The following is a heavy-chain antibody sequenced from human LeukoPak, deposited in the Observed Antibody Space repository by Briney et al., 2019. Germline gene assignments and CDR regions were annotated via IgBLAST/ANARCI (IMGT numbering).Heavy chain of an antibody. CDR2: MNPKSGNT. CDR1: GYTFTSYD. CDR3: AREVGYYGSGSYNWFDP. J-gene: IGHJ5*02. Sequence: ASVKVSCKASGYTFTSYDINWVRQATGQGLEWMGWMNPKSGNTGYAQKFQGRVTMTRNTSISTAYMELSSLRSEDTAVYYCAREVGYYGSGSYNWFDPWGQGTLVTVSS. V-gene: IGHV1-8*01. D-gene: IGHD3-10*01.